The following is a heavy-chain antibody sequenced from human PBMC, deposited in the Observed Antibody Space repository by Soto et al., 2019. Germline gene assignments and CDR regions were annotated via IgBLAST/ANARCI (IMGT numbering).Heavy chain of an antibody. CDR1: GGSIISYY. D-gene: IGHD3-16*02. J-gene: IGHJ3*02. CDR3: ARVVAYDYIWGSYPNRFAFDI. CDR2: IYYSGST. Sequence: SETLSLTCTVSGGSIISYYWSWILQPPGKGLEWFGYIYYSGSTNYNPSLKSRVTISVDTSKNQFSLKLSSVTAADTAVYYCARVVAYDYIWGSYPNRFAFDIWGQGTMVTVSS. V-gene: IGHV4-59*01.